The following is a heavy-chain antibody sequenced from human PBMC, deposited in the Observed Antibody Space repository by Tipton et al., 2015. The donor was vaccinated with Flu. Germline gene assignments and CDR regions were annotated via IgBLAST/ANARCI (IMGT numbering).Heavy chain of an antibody. V-gene: IGHV4-59*01. D-gene: IGHD3-16*02. Sequence: TLSLTCTVSGGSISSYYWSWIRQPPGKGREWIGYIYYSGSTNYNPSLKSRVTISVDTSKNQFSLKLSSVTAADTAVYYCARGIRCRFDYWGQGTLVTVSS. CDR1: GGSISSYY. CDR2: IYYSGST. CDR3: ARGIRCRFDY. J-gene: IGHJ4*02.